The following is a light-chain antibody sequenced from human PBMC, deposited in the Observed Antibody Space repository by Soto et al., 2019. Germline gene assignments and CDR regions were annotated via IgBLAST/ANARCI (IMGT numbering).Light chain of an antibody. CDR2: GAS. CDR1: QSVSSY. Sequence: EIVLTQSPATLSFSPGERVTLSCRASQSVSSYLAWYQQKPGQAPRLLIYGASTRATGFPARFSGSGSGTDFTLTISSLQSEDFAVYYCQQYNNWPWTFGQGTKVDIK. CDR3: QQYNNWPWT. V-gene: IGKV3-15*01. J-gene: IGKJ1*01.